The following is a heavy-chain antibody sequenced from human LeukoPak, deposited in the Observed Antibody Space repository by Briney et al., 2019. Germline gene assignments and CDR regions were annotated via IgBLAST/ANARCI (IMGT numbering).Heavy chain of an antibody. V-gene: IGHV3-9*01. J-gene: IGHJ4*02. CDR3: AKLFGDNVWGSNRQFDY. Sequence: PGGSLRLSCAASGFTFDDYAMHWVRQAPGKGLEWVSGISWNSGSIGYADSVKGRFTISRDNAKNSLYLQMNSLRGEDTALYYCAKLFGDNVWGSNRQFDYWGQGTLVTVSS. CDR2: ISWNSGSI. CDR1: GFTFDDYA. D-gene: IGHD3-16*02.